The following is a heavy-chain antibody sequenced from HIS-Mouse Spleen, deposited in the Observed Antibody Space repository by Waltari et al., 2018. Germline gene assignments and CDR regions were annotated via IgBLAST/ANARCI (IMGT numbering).Heavy chain of an antibody. CDR1: GGSISSSSYY. D-gene: IGHD6-13*01. CDR3: AREIPYSSSWYDWYFDL. Sequence: QLQLQESGPGLVKPSETLSLTGTFSGGSISSSSYYWGWIRQPPGKGLGWIGSIYYSGSTYYNPSLKSRVTISVDTSKNQFSLKLSSVTAADTAVYYCAREIPYSSSWYDWYFDLWGRGTLVTVSS. V-gene: IGHV4-39*07. CDR2: IYYSGST. J-gene: IGHJ2*01.